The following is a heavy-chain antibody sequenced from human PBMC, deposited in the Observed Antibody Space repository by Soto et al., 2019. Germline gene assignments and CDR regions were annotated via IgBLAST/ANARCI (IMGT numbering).Heavy chain of an antibody. CDR3: VRHRGGFLDY. J-gene: IGHJ4*01. CDR1: GGAISSGGYY. CDR2: IHYSGST. Sequence: SETLSLTCTVSGGAISSGGYYWSCIRHHPGKGLEWIVYIHYSGSTYYTPSLRSRVDIPVDTSKNQFSLKLSSVTAADTAGYYCVRHRGGFLDYWGHGALVTVSS. V-gene: IGHV4-31*03. D-gene: IGHD5-12*01.